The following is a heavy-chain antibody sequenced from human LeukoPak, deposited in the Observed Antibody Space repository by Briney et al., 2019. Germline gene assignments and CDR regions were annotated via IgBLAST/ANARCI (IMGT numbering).Heavy chain of an antibody. V-gene: IGHV4-39*07. D-gene: IGHD2-2*01. J-gene: IGHJ5*02. CDR2: IYNSGST. CDR1: GDSISRSRHF. Sequence: PSETLSLTCNVSGDSISRSRHFWAWIRQSPGRGLEWIGYIYNSGSTYYNPSLKSRVTISVDTSKNQFSLRLSSVTAADTAVYYCARWGTYASTSNWFDPWGQGTLVTVSS. CDR3: ARWGTYASTSNWFDP.